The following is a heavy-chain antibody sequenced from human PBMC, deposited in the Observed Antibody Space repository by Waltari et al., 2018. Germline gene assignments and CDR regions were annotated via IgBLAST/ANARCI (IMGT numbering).Heavy chain of an antibody. CDR2: NNPNSGGT. J-gene: IGHJ4*02. V-gene: IGHV1-2*06. Sequence: QVQLVQSGAEVKKPGASVKVSCKASGYIFTGYYMHWVRQAPGQGLEWMGRNNPNSGGTNYAQKRQGRVTMTRDTSISTAYMELSRLRSDDTAVYYCARLGPAAIVLDYWGQGTLVTVSS. D-gene: IGHD2-2*01. CDR3: ARLGPAAIVLDY. CDR1: GYIFTGYY.